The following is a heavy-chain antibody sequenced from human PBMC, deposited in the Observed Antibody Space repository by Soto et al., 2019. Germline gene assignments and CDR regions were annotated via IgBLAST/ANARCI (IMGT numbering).Heavy chain of an antibody. CDR1: EGTFNSYV. CDR2: IIPLFGTT. Sequence: QVKLVQSRAEVKKPGSSVRVSCKASEGTFNSYVVSWVRQAPGQGLQWMGGIIPLFGTTNYAHQLEGRVTITADTSTTTAYMELSGLRPGDTAVYYCARGDTFFDSSERYYHYGLDVWGQCTTVIVSS. D-gene: IGHD3-3*01. V-gene: IGHV1-69*06. CDR3: ARGDTFFDSSERYYHYGLDV. J-gene: IGHJ6*02.